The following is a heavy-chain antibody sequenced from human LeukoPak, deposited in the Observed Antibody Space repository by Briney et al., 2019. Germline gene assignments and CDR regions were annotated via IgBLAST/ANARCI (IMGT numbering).Heavy chain of an antibody. V-gene: IGHV3-30*02. CDR2: IRYDGSNK. CDR3: AKDLHMVRGVFGAFDI. J-gene: IGHJ3*02. Sequence: GGSLRLSCAASGFTFSSYGMHWVRQAPGKGLEWVAFIRYDGSNKYYADSVKGRFTISRDNSKNTLYLQMNSLRAEDTAVYYCAKDLHMVRGVFGAFDIWGQGTMVTVSS. D-gene: IGHD3-10*01. CDR1: GFTFSSYG.